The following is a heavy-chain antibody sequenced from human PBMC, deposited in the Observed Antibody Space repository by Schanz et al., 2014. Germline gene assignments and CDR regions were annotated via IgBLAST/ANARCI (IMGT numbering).Heavy chain of an antibody. CDR1: GYTLSKLS. J-gene: IGHJ6*02. CDR3: ATAEDASGSYGLPACGV. V-gene: IGHV1-24*01. D-gene: IGHD3-10*01. Sequence: QVQLVQSGAEVKKAGASVKVSCKVSGYTLSKLSIHWVRQAPGKRLEWMGGLDLEDGEIVYAEQLKGRVTMTEDTSTDTAYMELSSLRSQDTAVYYCATAEDASGSYGLPACGVWGQGTTVIVSS. CDR2: LDLEDGEI.